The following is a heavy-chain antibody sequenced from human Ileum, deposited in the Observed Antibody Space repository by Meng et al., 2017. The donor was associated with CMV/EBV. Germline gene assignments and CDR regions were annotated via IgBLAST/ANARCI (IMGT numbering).Heavy chain of an antibody. D-gene: IGHD6-13*01. Sequence: FTFSSYWMHWVRHAPGKGLVWVSRINSDGTGTSYADSVKGRFTISRDNAKNTLYLQMNSLRAEDTAVYYCARPIISATGTDGWLDPWGQGTLVTVSS. CDR1: FTFSSYW. V-gene: IGHV3-74*01. CDR2: INSDGTGT. J-gene: IGHJ5*02. CDR3: ARPIISATGTDGWLDP.